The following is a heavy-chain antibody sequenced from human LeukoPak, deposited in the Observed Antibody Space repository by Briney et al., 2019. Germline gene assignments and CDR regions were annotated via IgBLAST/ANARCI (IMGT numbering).Heavy chain of an antibody. CDR2: IYYSGST. D-gene: IGHD6-13*01. V-gene: IGHV4-59*01. Sequence: SETLSLTCTVSGGSISSYYWSWIRQPPGKGLEWVGYIYYSGSTNYNPSPKSRVTISVDTSKNQFSLKLSSVTAADTAVYYCATMSSSARMDVWGQGTTVTVSS. J-gene: IGHJ6*02. CDR1: GGSISSYY. CDR3: ATMSSSARMDV.